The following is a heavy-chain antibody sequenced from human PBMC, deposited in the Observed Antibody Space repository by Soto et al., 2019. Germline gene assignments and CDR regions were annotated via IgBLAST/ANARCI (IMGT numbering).Heavy chain of an antibody. D-gene: IGHD2-15*01. V-gene: IGHV3-48*01. CDR2: ISSSSSTI. Sequence: PGGSLRLSCAASGFTFSSYSMNWVRQAPGKGLEWVSYISSSSSTIYYADSVKGRFTISRDNAKNSLYLQMNSLRAEDTAVYYCASRYCSGGSCPNAEYFQHWGQG. J-gene: IGHJ1*01. CDR3: ASRYCSGGSCPNAEYFQH. CDR1: GFTFSSYS.